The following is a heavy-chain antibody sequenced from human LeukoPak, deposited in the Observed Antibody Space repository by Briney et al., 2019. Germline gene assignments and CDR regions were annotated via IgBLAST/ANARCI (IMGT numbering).Heavy chain of an antibody. CDR2: IYHSGST. CDR1: GYSISSGYY. Sequence: SETLSLTCAVSGYSISSGYYWGWIRQPPGKGLEWIGSIYHSGSTYYNPSLKSRVTISIDTSKNQFSLRLSSVTAADTAVYYCARRAAAAGIDYWGQGTLVTVSS. D-gene: IGHD6-13*01. CDR3: ARRAAAAGIDY. V-gene: IGHV4-38-2*01. J-gene: IGHJ4*02.